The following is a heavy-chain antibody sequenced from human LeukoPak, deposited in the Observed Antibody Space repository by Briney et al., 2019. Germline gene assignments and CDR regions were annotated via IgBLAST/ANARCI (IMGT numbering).Heavy chain of an antibody. Sequence: PGGSLRLSCAASGFTFSSYAMSWVRQAPGKGLEWVSSVSGSGGITYNADSVKGRFSISRDNSKNTLYLQMNSLRAEDTAVYYCAKESIVGATTLWGQGTMVTVSS. CDR1: GFTFSSYA. CDR3: AKESIVGATTL. V-gene: IGHV3-23*01. CDR2: VSGSGGIT. D-gene: IGHD1-26*01. J-gene: IGHJ3*01.